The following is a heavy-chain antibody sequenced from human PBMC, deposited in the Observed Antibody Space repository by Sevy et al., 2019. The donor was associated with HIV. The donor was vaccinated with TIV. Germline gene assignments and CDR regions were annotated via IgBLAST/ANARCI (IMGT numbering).Heavy chain of an antibody. J-gene: IGHJ6*02. Sequence: GGSLRLSCAVSGFTVSSNYMTWVRQAPGKGLEWVSVIFSGGSTYYAGSVKGRFTISRDNSRNTLSLQMNSLRAEDTAVYYCARGMILEGSWCGMDVWGQGTTVTVSS. CDR1: GFTVSSNY. CDR2: IFSGGST. CDR3: ARGMILEGSWCGMDV. V-gene: IGHV3-53*01. D-gene: IGHD3-3*01.